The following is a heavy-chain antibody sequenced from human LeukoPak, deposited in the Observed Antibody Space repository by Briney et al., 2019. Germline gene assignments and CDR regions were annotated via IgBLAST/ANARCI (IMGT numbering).Heavy chain of an antibody. CDR3: ARPPSYYDSSGYYGLDAFDI. CDR2: INPNSGGT. D-gene: IGHD3-22*01. J-gene: IGHJ3*02. V-gene: IGHV1-2*02. CDR1: GYTFTGYY. Sequence: ASVKVSCRASGYTFTGYYMHWVRQAPGQGLEWMGWINPNSGGTNYAQKFQGRVAMARDTSISTAYMELSRLRSDDTAVYYCARPPSYYDSSGYYGLDAFDIWGQGTMVTVSS.